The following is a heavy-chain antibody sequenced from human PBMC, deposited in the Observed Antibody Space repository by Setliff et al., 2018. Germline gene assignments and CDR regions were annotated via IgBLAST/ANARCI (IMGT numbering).Heavy chain of an antibody. D-gene: IGHD3-10*01. V-gene: IGHV5-51*01. J-gene: IGHJ3*02. CDR3: AAYDSGRYDDAFDI. CDR2: IYPADSDT. CDR1: GDTFISHW. Sequence: GESLKISCKGSGDTFISHWIGWVRQMPGKGLEWLGVIYPADSDTRYNPAFQGQVTISADKSINTAYLQWSSLKASDTAMYYCAAYDSGRYDDAFDIWGQGTMVIVSS.